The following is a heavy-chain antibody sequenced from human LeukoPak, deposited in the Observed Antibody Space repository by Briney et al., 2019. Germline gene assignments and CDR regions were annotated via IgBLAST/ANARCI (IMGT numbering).Heavy chain of an antibody. Sequence: PSETLSLTCTVSGGSISSYYWSWTRQPPGKGLEWIGYIYYSGSTNYNPSLKSRVTISVDTSKNQFSLKLSSVTAADTAVYYCARWAAGLFDYWGQGTLVTVSS. J-gene: IGHJ4*02. CDR1: GGSISSYY. D-gene: IGHD6-13*01. V-gene: IGHV4-59*08. CDR3: ARWAAGLFDY. CDR2: IYYSGST.